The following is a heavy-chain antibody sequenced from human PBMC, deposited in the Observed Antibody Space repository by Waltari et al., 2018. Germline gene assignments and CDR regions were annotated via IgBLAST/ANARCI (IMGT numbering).Heavy chain of an antibody. CDR2: IIPIFGTA. CDR1: GGTFSSYA. J-gene: IGHJ4*02. CDR3: ATTLGIVGATDYFDY. D-gene: IGHD1-26*01. V-gene: IGHV1-69*14. Sequence: QVQLVQSGAEVKKPGSSVKVSCKASGGTFSSYAISWVRQAPGQGLEWMGGIIPIFGTANYAQKFQGRVTMTEDTSTDTAYMELSSLRSEDTAVYYCATTLGIVGATDYFDYWGQGTLVTVSS.